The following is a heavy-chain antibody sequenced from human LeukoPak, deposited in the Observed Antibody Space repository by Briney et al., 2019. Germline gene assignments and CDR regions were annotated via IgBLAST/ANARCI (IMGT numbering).Heavy chain of an antibody. V-gene: IGHV3-30-3*01. CDR3: ARAHGDYGGGLTFDI. J-gene: IGHJ3*02. CDR2: ISYDGSNK. Sequence: PGRSLRLSCAASGFTFSSYAMHWVRQAPGKGLEWVAVISYDGSNKYYADSVKGRFTISRDNSKNTLYLQMNSLRAEDTAVYYCARAHGDYGGGLTFDIWGQGTMVTVSS. CDR1: GFTFSSYA. D-gene: IGHD4-17*01.